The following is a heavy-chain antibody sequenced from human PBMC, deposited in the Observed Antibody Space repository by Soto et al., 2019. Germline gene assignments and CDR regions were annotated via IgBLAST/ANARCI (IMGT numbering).Heavy chain of an antibody. Sequence: ASVKVSCKASGYTFTSYGMHWVLQAPGQRLEWMGWINAANGKTKYSQKFQGRVTITRDTSASTGYMELSSLRSEDTAVYYCARDPPYSSSASTPLFYYYGMDVWGQGTTVTVSS. CDR3: ARDPPYSSSASTPLFYYYGMDV. V-gene: IGHV1-3*01. J-gene: IGHJ6*02. CDR1: GYTFTSYG. D-gene: IGHD6-6*01. CDR2: INAANGKT.